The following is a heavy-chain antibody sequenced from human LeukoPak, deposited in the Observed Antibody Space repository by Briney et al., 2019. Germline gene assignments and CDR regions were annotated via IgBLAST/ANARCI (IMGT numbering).Heavy chain of an antibody. D-gene: IGHD6-13*01. V-gene: IGHV5-51*01. CDR1: GYNSTSYW. Sequence: GGALEISCKGSGYNSTSYWIAWVRQVPGKGLEWMGFIFPGNSNTRYSPSFQGQVTISADKSISTAYLQWSSLKASDTAMYYCARLLALAATGDYWGQGTLVTVSS. CDR2: IFPGNSNT. CDR3: ARLLALAATGDY. J-gene: IGHJ4*02.